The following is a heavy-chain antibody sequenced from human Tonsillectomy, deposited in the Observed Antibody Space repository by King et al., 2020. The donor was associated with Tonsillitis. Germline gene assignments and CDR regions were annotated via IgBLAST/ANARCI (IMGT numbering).Heavy chain of an antibody. D-gene: IGHD3-22*01. Sequence: VQLVESGGGLVQPGGSLRLSCAASGFTFSRYAMYWVRQAPGKGLEWVSGISGSGGITYYADSVKGRFTISRDNSKNTLYLQMNSLRAEDTAVYYCAKDLIVVVITTSFGYWGQGTLVTVSS. V-gene: IGHV3-23*04. CDR3: AKDLIVVVITTSFGY. J-gene: IGHJ4*02. CDR1: GFTFSRYA. CDR2: ISGSGGIT.